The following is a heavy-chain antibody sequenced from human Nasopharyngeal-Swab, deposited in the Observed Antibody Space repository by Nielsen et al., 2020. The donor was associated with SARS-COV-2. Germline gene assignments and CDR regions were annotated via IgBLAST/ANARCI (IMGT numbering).Heavy chain of an antibody. Sequence: GESLKISCAASGFTFSSYAMSWVRQAPGKGLEWVSAISGSGGSTYYADSVKGRFTISRDNSKNTLYLQMNSLRAEDTAVYYCARDWATGINYWGQGTLVTVSS. CDR1: GFTFSSYA. CDR2: ISGSGGST. V-gene: IGHV3-23*01. D-gene: IGHD6-13*01. J-gene: IGHJ4*02. CDR3: ARDWATGINY.